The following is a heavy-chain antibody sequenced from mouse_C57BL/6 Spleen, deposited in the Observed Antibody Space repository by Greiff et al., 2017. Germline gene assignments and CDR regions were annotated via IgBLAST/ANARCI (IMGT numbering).Heavy chain of an antibody. J-gene: IGHJ3*01. CDR2: IWSGGST. D-gene: IGHD1-1*01. CDR1: GFSLTSYG. Sequence: VKLVESGPGLVQPSQSLSITCTVSGFSLTSYGVHWVRQSPGKGLEWLGVIWSGGSTDYNAAFISRLSISKDNSKSQVFFKMNSLQADDTAIYYCARKHWYGSSYGFAYWGQGTLVTVSA. V-gene: IGHV2-2*01. CDR3: ARKHWYGSSYGFAY.